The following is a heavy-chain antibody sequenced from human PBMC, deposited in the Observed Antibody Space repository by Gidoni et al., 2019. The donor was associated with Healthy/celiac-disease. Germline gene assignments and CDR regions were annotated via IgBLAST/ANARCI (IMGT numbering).Heavy chain of an antibody. J-gene: IGHJ6*02. D-gene: IGHD2-2*01. CDR1: GGPISSGDYY. V-gene: IGHV4-30-4*01. CDR3: ARVGVVPAASSKSDRYYYYYGMDV. Sequence: QVQLQESGPGLVKPSQTLSLTCTVAGGPISSGDYYCSWILQPPGKGREWIGYIYYSGSTYYNPSLKRLVTISVGTSKNQFSLKLSSVTAADTAVYYCARVGVVPAASSKSDRYYYYYGMDVWGQGTTVTVSS. CDR2: IYYSGST.